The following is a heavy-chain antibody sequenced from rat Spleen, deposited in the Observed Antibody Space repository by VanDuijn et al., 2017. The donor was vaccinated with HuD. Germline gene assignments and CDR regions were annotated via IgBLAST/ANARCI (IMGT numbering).Heavy chain of an antibody. CDR2: IWGDEST. Sequence: QVQLKESGPGLVQPSQTLSLTCTVSGFSLISNSVHWIRQPPGKGLEWMGGIWGDESTDYNSAVKSRLSISRDTSKSQVFLKMNSMQTEDTAMYFCARGWDDYYFDFWGQGVMVTVSS. D-gene: IGHD4-6*01. CDR1: GFSLISNS. CDR3: ARGWDDYYFDF. J-gene: IGHJ2*01. V-gene: IGHV2-1*01.